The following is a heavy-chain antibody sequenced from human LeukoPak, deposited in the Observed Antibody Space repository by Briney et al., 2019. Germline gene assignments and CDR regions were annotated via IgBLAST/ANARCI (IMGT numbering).Heavy chain of an antibody. CDR3: AKDRTVGASYWYFDL. CDR2: ISSSGSGGNT. Sequence: PGGSLRLSCAASGFSLNTSAMSWLRQAPGKGLEWVSGISSSGSGGNTYYADSVKGRFTISRDTSKNTLYLQMNSLRAEDTAVYYCAKDRTVGASYWYFDLWGRGTLVTVSS. J-gene: IGHJ2*01. CDR1: GFSLNTSA. V-gene: IGHV3-23*01. D-gene: IGHD1-26*01.